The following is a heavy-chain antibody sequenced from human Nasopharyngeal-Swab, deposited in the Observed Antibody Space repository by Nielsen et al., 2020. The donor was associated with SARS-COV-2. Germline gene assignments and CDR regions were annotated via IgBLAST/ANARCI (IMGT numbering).Heavy chain of an antibody. CDR1: GYTFISYG. D-gene: IGHD6-19*01. V-gene: IGHV1-18*01. CDR2: ISPCNGNT. CDR3: ARRHGVVEGSGWNYFDF. Sequence: ASVKVSCKSSGYTFISYGITWVRQAPGQGLEWMGWISPCNGNTKYAQKFQGRVTMTTDTSTTTAYMELRSLKSDDTAVYYCARRHGVVEGSGWNYFDFWGQGTLVTVPS. J-gene: IGHJ4*02.